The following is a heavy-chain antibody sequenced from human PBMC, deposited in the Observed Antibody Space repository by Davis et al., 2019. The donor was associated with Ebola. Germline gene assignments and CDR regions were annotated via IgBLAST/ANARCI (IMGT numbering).Heavy chain of an antibody. D-gene: IGHD2-21*01. CDR1: GYSLTSYW. V-gene: IGHV5-51*01. CDR2: IYPGDSDT. CDR3: ARWTAPRGHCGGDCYPGLDY. Sequence: GESPKTPRKGSGYSLTSYWIGWVRQMPGKGLEWMGIIYPGDSDTRYSPSFQCQVTISADKSISTAYLQWNSLKASDTAMYYCARWTAPRGHCGGDCYPGLDYWGQGTLVTVSS. J-gene: IGHJ4*02.